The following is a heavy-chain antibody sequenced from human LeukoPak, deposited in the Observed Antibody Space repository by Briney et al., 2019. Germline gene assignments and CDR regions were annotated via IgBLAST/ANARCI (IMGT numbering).Heavy chain of an antibody. CDR2: IYYSGST. V-gene: IGHV4-31*03. CDR3: ARGISWGTAMPHPTHRRGWFDP. Sequence: SQTLSLTCTVSGGSISSGGYYWSWIRQHPGKGLEWIGYIYYSGSTYYNPSLKSRVTISVDTSKNQFSLKLSSVTAADTAVYYCARGISWGTAMPHPTHRRGWFDPWGQGTLVAVSS. CDR1: GGSISSGGYY. J-gene: IGHJ5*02. D-gene: IGHD5-18*01.